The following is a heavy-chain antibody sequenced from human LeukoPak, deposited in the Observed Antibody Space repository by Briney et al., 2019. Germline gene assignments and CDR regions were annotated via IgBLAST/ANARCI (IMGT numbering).Heavy chain of an antibody. CDR2: IKLDGSEE. Sequence: PGGSLRLSCAASGFSFSTFWMTWVRQAPGKGLEWVANIKLDGSEEYYVDSVKGRFTISRDNGKNSLYLQMSSLRAEDTAVYYRSRGLHNFDYWGQGTLVTVSS. J-gene: IGHJ4*02. CDR3: SRGLHNFDY. V-gene: IGHV3-7*04. CDR1: GFSFSTFW.